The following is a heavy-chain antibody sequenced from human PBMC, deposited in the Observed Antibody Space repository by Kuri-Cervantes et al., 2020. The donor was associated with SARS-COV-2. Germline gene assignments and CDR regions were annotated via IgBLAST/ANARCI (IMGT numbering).Heavy chain of an antibody. CDR2: IYYSGST. CDR1: GGSISSYY. J-gene: IGHJ4*02. V-gene: IGHV4-59*12. CDR3: ARGRIRPFDY. Sequence: GSLRLSCTVSGGSISSYYWSRIRQPPGKGLEWIGYIYYSGSTNYNPSLKSRVTISVDTSKNQFSLKLSSVTAADTAVYYCARGRIRPFDYWGQGTLVTVSS.